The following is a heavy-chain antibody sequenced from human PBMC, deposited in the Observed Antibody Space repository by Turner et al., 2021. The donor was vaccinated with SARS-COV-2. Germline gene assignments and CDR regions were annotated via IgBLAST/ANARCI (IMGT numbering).Heavy chain of an antibody. J-gene: IGHJ4*02. CDR3: ARVLNTIFPDFDD. V-gene: IGHV4-31*03. CDR2: IYYSGSS. D-gene: IGHD3-9*01. Sequence: QLQLQESGPGLVKPSETLSLTCTVSGGSSSRSTDYWGWIRQHPGKGLEWIGYIYYSGSSYYNPSLKSRVTISVDTSKNQFALKLSSVTAADTAVYYCARVLNTIFPDFDDWGQGTLVTVSS. CDR1: GGSSSRSTDY.